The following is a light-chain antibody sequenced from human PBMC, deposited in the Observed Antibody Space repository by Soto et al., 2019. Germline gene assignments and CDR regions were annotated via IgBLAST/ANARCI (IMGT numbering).Light chain of an antibody. CDR1: QSVTSY. CDR3: QQFSSYPLT. Sequence: EIVLTQSPATLSLSPGERATLSCRASQSVTSYLAWYQQKPGQAPRLMIYDASSRATGIPDRFSGGGSGTDFTLTISRLEPEDVAVYYCQQFSSYPLTLGGGTKVDIK. V-gene: IGKV3-11*01. J-gene: IGKJ4*01. CDR2: DAS.